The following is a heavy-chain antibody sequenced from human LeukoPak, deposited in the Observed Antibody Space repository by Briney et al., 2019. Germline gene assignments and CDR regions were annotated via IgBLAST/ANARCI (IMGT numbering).Heavy chain of an antibody. V-gene: IGHV4-59*01. CDR1: GGSISSYY. J-gene: IGHJ3*02. Sequence: SETLSLTCTVSGGSISSYYWSWIRQPPGKGLEWIGYIYYSGSTNYNPSLKSRVTISVDTSKNQFSLKLSSVTAADTAVYYCAREPPSSDAFDIWGQGTMVTVSS. CDR2: IYYSGST. CDR3: AREPPSSDAFDI.